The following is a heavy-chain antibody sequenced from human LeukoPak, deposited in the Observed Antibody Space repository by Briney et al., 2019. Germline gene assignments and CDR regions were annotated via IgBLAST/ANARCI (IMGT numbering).Heavy chain of an antibody. V-gene: IGHV3-21*01. CDR3: ANEYNSLDH. CDR1: GFTFSSYS. D-gene: IGHD1-14*01. Sequence: GGSLRLSCAASGFTFSSYSMNWVRQAPGKGLEWLSSISSASGYLFYADSVKGRFTISRDNAKNSLFLQLDSLRAEDTAVYYCANEYNSLDHWGQGTLVTVSS. CDR2: ISSASGYL. J-gene: IGHJ4*02.